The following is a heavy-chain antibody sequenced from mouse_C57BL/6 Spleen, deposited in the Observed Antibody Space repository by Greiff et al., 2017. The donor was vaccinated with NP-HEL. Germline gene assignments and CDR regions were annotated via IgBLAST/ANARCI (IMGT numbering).Heavy chain of an antibody. CDR1: GYAFSSSW. J-gene: IGHJ2*01. D-gene: IGHD4-1*01. Sequence: QVQLQQSGPELVKPGASVKISCKASGYAFSSSWMNWVKQRPGKGLEWIGRIYPGDGDTNYNGKFKGKATLTADKSSSTAYMQLSSLTSEDSAVXSCVRVGPYTFESRGESTTLTDSS. V-gene: IGHV1-82*01. CDR2: IYPGDGDT. CDR3: VRVGPYTFES.